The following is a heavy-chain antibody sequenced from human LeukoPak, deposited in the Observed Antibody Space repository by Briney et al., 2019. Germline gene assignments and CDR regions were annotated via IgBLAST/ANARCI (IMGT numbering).Heavy chain of an antibody. D-gene: IGHD2-15*01. CDR3: ARGPIAVDIVVVVAARKYYFDY. V-gene: IGHV4-34*01. Sequence: SETLSPTCAVYGGSFSGYYWSWIRQPPGKGLEWIGEINHSGSTNYNPSLKSRVTISVDTSKNQFSLKLSSVTAADTAVYYCARGPIAVDIVVVVAARKYYFDYWGQGTLVTVSS. CDR1: GGSFSGYY. CDR2: INHSGST. J-gene: IGHJ4*02.